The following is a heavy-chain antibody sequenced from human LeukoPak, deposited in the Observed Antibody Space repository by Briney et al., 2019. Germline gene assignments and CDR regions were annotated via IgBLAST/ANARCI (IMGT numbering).Heavy chain of an antibody. CDR3: AELGITMIGGL. CDR2: ISSSGSTI. Sequence: GGSLRLSCAASGFTFSSYEMNWVRQAPGKGLGWVSYISSSGSTIYYADSVKGRFTISRDNAKNSLYLQMNSLRAEDTAVYYCAELGITMIGGLWGKGTTVTISS. V-gene: IGHV3-48*03. J-gene: IGHJ6*04. D-gene: IGHD3-10*02. CDR1: GFTFSSYE.